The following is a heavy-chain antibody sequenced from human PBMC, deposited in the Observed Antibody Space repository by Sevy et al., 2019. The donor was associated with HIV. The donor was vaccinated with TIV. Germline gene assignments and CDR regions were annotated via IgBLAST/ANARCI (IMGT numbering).Heavy chain of an antibody. CDR1: AFTFSTYA. V-gene: IGHV3-30*18. CDR2: VSYDGGNR. D-gene: IGHD2-15*01. CDR3: AKDAGGCSGVNGYWATNYYGMDV. Sequence: GGSLRLSCAASAFTFSTYAMHWVRQAPGKGLEWVAVVSYDGGNRHYADSVKGRFTISRDNSKNTLYLQMNSLRGEDTAVYYCAKDAGGCSGVNGYWATNYYGMDVGGQGTRVTVSS. J-gene: IGHJ6*02.